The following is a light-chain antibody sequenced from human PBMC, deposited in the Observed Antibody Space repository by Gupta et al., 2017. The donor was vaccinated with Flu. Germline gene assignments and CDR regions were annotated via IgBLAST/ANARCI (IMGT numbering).Light chain of an antibody. CDR2: KDT. V-gene: IGLV3-25*03. CDR1: VLSEAY. J-gene: IGLJ3*02. Sequence: SDLTQPPPVSVSPGPTAAISCSGDVLSEAYDYWYQQKPGQAPVVVLQKDTVRPSGIPERFSGSTSGTKVTLTISGVQAEDEGDYYCQAADRSDKWVFGGGTKLTV. CDR3: QAADRSDKWV.